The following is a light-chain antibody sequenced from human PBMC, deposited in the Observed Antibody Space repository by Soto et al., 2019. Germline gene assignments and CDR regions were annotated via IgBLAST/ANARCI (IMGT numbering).Light chain of an antibody. CDR3: LLSYSGARV. J-gene: IGLJ3*02. CDR2: DAS. Sequence: QAVVTQEPSMTVSPGGTVTLTCGSSTGAVTSGHYPYWFQQKPGQAPRTVIYDASKKPSWAPARFSGSVFGGKAALTLSGAQPEDEAEYYCLLSYSGARVFGGGTKRDRP. V-gene: IGLV7-46*01. CDR1: TGAVTSGHY.